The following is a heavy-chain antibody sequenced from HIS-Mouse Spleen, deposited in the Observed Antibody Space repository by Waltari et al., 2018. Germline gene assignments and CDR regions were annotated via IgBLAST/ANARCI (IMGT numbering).Heavy chain of an antibody. J-gene: IGHJ6*02. CDR3: AKDSDQLLYYYYYGMDV. V-gene: IGHV3-23*01. D-gene: IGHD2-2*01. CDR1: GFTFSRYA. CDR2: IGGSGGST. Sequence: GGGLVQPGGSLRLSCAASGFTFSRYAMSWVRQAPGMGLEWVSAIGGSGGSTYYADSVKGRFTISRDNSKNTLYLKMNSLRAEDTAVYYCAKDSDQLLYYYYYGMDVWGQGTTVTVAS.